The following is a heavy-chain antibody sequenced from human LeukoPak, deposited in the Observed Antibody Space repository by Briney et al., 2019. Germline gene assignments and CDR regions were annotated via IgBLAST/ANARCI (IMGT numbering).Heavy chain of an antibody. D-gene: IGHD1-26*01. V-gene: IGHV3-53*01. Sequence: PGGSLRLSCAASGFTVSSNYMSWVRQAPGKGLEWVSVIYSGGSTYYADSVKGRFTISRDNSKNTLYLQMNSLKTEDTAVYYCARGSSGSYPHAFDIWGQGTMVTVSS. CDR2: IYSGGST. CDR1: GFTVSSNY. J-gene: IGHJ3*02. CDR3: ARGSSGSYPHAFDI.